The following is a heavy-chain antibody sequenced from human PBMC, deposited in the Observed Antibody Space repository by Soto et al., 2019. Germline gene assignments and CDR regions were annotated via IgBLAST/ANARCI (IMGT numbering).Heavy chain of an antibody. Sequence: QVQLVESGGGVVQPGRSLRLSCAASGFTFSSYAMHWVRQAPGKGLEWVAVISYDGSNKYYADSVKGRFTISRDNSKNTLYLQMNSLRAEDTAVYYCARDVKYSYGYYFDYWAREPWSPSPQ. CDR3: ARDVKYSYGYYFDY. J-gene: IGHJ4*02. V-gene: IGHV3-30-3*01. CDR1: GFTFSSYA. D-gene: IGHD5-18*01. CDR2: ISYDGSNK.